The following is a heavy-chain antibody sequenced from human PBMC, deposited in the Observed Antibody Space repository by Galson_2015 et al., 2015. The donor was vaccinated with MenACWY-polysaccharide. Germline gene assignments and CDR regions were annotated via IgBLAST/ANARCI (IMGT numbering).Heavy chain of an antibody. D-gene: IGHD3-3*01. CDR2: IRSSGNNT. CDR3: AKDSTDFLSVAGRFVH. V-gene: IGHV3-23*01. CDR1: GFTFTSYA. Sequence: SLRLSCAASGFTFTSYAMRWVRQAPGKGLEWVSAIRSSGNNTYYADSVKGRFTISRDNSKNTRYLQMNSLRAEDTAVYYCAKDSTDFLSVAGRFVHWGQGTLVTVSS. J-gene: IGHJ5*02.